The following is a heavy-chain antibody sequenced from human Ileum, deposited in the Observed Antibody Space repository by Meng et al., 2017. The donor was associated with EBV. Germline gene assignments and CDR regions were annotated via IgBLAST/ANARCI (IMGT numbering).Heavy chain of an antibody. CDR2: IYYDDYQ. J-gene: IGHJ4*02. Sequence: QLTVKESGPTLVHPPPTLTLTCSFSGFSLSTTGVGVGWIRQPPGKALEWLALIYYDDYQRYIPSLKTRLTITRVTSKSQVVLAMTNMDPVDTATYYCAHKPSGEDFFDYWGQGTLVTASS. CDR3: AHKPSGEDFFDY. D-gene: IGHD3-16*01. V-gene: IGHV2-5*02. CDR1: GFSLSTTGVG.